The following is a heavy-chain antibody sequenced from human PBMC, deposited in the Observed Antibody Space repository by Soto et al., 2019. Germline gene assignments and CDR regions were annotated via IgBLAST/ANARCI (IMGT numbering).Heavy chain of an antibody. CDR2: INYGGST. CDR1: GGSITTSPYY. V-gene: IGHV4-39*07. D-gene: IGHD2-2*02. Sequence: SETLSLTCSVFGGSITTSPYYWGWIRQPPGKGLEWIGAINYGGSTNYNPSLKSRVTISVDTSKNQFSLKLSSVTAADTAVYYCARAAVPAAIKGHYYYYYYYMDVWGKGTTVTVSS. J-gene: IGHJ6*03. CDR3: ARAAVPAAIKGHYYYYYYYMDV.